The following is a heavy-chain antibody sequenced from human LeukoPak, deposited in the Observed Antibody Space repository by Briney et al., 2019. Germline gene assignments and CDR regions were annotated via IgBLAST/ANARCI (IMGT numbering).Heavy chain of an antibody. CDR2: ISGSGGST. CDR3: AKVVGSG. J-gene: IGHJ4*02. V-gene: IGHV3-23*01. CDR1: GFTLSNYA. Sequence: QPGGSLRLSCAASGFTLSNYATSWVRQAPGKGLEWVSGISGSGGSTNYADSVKGRFTISRDNSKNTMYLQMNSLRAEDTAVYYCAKVVGSGWGQGTLVTVSS. D-gene: IGHD1-26*01.